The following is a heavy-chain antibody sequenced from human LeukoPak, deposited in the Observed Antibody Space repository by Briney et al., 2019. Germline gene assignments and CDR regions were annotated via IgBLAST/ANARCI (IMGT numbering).Heavy chain of an antibody. Sequence: PGGSLRLSCAASGFTFSSYEMNWVRQAPGKGLEWVSYISSSGSTIYYADSVKGRFTISRDNSKSTLYLQMNSLRAEDTAVYYCAKVKYVNQKYAVSAAAGYFDYWGQGTLVTVSS. CDR3: AKVKYVNQKYAVSAAAGYFDY. V-gene: IGHV3-48*03. J-gene: IGHJ4*02. CDR2: ISSSGSTI. CDR1: GFTFSSYE. D-gene: IGHD6-13*01.